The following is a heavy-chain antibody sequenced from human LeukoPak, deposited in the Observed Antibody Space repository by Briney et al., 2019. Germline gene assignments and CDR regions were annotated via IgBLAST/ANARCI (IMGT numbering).Heavy chain of an antibody. V-gene: IGHV3-23*01. CDR1: GFTVSSNY. CDR2: ISGSGGST. J-gene: IGHJ3*02. CDR3: AKDSRYCSGGSCSFFRVFNI. D-gene: IGHD2-15*01. Sequence: GGSLRLSCAASGFTVSSNYMSWVRQAPGKGLEWVSAISGSGGSTYYADSVKGRFTISRDNSKNTLYLQMNSLRAEDTAVYYCAKDSRYCSGGSCSFFRVFNIWGQGKMVTVSS.